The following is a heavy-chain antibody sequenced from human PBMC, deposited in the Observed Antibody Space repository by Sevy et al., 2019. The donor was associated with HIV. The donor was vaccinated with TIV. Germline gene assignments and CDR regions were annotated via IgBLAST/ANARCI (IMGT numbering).Heavy chain of an antibody. CDR2: ISGSGGRT. CDR3: ATDYLSHYYDSSGYGRNTDY. Sequence: GGSLRLSCAASGFTFSSYAMSWVRQAPGKGLEWVSAISGSGGRTYYADSVKGRFTISRDNSKNTLYLQMNSLRAEDTAVYYCATDYLSHYYDSSGYGRNTDYWGQGTLVTVSS. V-gene: IGHV3-23*01. J-gene: IGHJ4*02. D-gene: IGHD3-22*01. CDR1: GFTFSSYA.